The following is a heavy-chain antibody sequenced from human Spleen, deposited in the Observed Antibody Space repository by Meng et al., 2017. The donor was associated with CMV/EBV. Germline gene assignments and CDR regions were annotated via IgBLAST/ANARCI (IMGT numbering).Heavy chain of an antibody. D-gene: IGHD3-16*02. CDR1: GFTFSSYW. Sequence: GGSLRLSCAASGFTFSSYWMSWVRQAPGKGLEWVANIKQDGSEKYYVDSVKGRFTISRDNAKNSLYLQMNSLRAEDTAVYYCVKPLRGSYRNAFDFWGQGAQVTVSS. CDR2: IKQDGSEK. V-gene: IGHV3-7*01. J-gene: IGHJ3*01. CDR3: VKPLRGSYRNAFDF.